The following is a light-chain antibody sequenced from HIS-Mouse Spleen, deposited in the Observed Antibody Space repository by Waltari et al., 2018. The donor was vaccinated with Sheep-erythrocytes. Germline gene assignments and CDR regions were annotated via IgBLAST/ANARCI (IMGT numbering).Light chain of an antibody. CDR2: KDS. V-gene: IGLV3-25*03. Sequence: SYELTPPPSVSVSPGQTARLTCSGDALPQPYAYWYQQKPGQAPVLVIYKDSERPSGIPERFSGSSSGTTVTLTISGVQAEDEADYYCQSADSSGTYVVFGGGTKLTVL. J-gene: IGLJ2*01. CDR3: QSADSSGTYVV. CDR1: ALPQPY.